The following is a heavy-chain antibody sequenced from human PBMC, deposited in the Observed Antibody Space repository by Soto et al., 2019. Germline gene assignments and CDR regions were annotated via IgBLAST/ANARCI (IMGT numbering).Heavy chain of an antibody. J-gene: IGHJ4*01. Sequence: SVKVSCKASCYTFTSCDVYWVRQAAGQGLEWMGYMNPRSGNTGYEQKFQGRVTMTRDTSISTAYMELSSLTSDDTAVYYCTASSWTGAGLDFWGQGTPVTVSS. CDR2: MNPRSGNT. CDR1: CYTFTSCD. CDR3: TASSWTGAGLDF. V-gene: IGHV1-8*01. D-gene: IGHD6-13*01.